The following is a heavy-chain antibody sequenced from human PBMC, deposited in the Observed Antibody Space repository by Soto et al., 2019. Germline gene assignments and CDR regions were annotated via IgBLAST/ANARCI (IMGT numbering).Heavy chain of an antibody. J-gene: IGHJ5*02. CDR3: ASTYSTSCYWFDP. CDR2: IFSNDEK. CDR1: GFSLSNAGLG. V-gene: IGHV2-26*04. Sequence: QGTVKESGPVLVKPTETLTLTCTVSGFSLSNAGLGVSWIRQPPGKALEWLAHIFSNDEKSYRTSLKSRLTISKDTSKSQVVLTMTNMDPVDTATYYCASTYSTSCYWFDPWGQGTLVTVSS. D-gene: IGHD6-13*01.